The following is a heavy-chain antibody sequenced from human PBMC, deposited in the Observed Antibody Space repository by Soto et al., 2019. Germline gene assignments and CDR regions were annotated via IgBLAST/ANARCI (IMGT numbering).Heavy chain of an antibody. CDR1: GGSISSGGYY. V-gene: IGHV4-31*03. J-gene: IGHJ4*02. Sequence: QLQLQESGPGLVKPSQTLSLTCTVSGGSISSGGYYWSWIRQHPGKGLEWIGYIYYSGSTYYNPSLKSRVTISVDTSKNQSYLKLSSVTAADTAVYYCARATGTTYLFGYWGQGTLVTVSS. CDR2: IYYSGST. CDR3: ARATGTTYLFGY. D-gene: IGHD1-7*01.